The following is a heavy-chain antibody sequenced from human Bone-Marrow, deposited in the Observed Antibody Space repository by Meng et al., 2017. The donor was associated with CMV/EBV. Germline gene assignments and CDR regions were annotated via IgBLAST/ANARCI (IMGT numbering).Heavy chain of an antibody. Sequence: ESLNISCAVSGFPFISYWMHWVRQAPGKGLVWVSRMNGDGSSTNYADSVMGRFTISRDNAQDTLYLQMNSLRAEDTAGYYCARVRPKRGYSYEDYWGQGTLVTVSS. CDR3: ARVRPKRGYSYEDY. D-gene: IGHD5-18*01. CDR1: GFPFISYW. CDR2: MNGDGSST. J-gene: IGHJ4*02. V-gene: IGHV3-74*01.